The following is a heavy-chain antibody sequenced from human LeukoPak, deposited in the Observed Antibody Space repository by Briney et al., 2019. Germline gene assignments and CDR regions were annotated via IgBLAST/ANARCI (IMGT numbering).Heavy chain of an antibody. V-gene: IGHV3-21*01. D-gene: IGHD2-15*01. CDR1: GFTFSDYT. J-gene: IGHJ4*02. CDR2: ISSNSGYI. CDR3: AKDGGWDYCSSGSCYHDY. Sequence: GGSLRLSCAASGFTFSDYTMNWVRQAPGKGLELLSFISSNSGYIYYADSVKGRFAISRDNTKNSLYLQMNSLRAEDTAVYYCAKDGGWDYCSSGSCYHDYWGQGTLVTVSS.